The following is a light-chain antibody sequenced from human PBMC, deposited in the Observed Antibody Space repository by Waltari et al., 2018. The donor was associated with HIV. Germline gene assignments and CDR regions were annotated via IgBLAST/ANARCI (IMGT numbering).Light chain of an antibody. CDR1: SSDVGSYNL. J-gene: IGLJ2*01. CDR3: CSYAGSSIP. CDR2: EVF. V-gene: IGLV2-23*02. Sequence: QSALTQPASVSGSIGQSITISCTGTSSDVGSYNLFSWYQHHPGKAPKLIVYEVFKRPSVFSKRCAGSKFGNTASLTVSGLQAEDEADYYCCSYAGSSIPFGGGTKLTVL.